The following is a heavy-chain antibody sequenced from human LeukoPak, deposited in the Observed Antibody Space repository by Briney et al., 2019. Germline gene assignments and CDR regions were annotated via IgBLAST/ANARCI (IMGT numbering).Heavy chain of an antibody. J-gene: IGHJ4*02. CDR2: ISSNGGST. D-gene: IGHD3-10*01. CDR3: VSSEFLVY. V-gene: IGHV3-64D*06. CDR1: GFTFSSYA. Sequence: GGSLRLSCSASGFTFSSYAMHWVRQAPAQGLEYVSAISSNGGSTSYADSVKGRFTISRDNSQNTLYLQMSSLRAEVTAVYYCVSSEFLVYWGQGTLVTVSS.